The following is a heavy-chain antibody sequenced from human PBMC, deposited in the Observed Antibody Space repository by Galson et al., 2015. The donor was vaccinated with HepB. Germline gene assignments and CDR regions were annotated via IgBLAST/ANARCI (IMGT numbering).Heavy chain of an antibody. CDR3: SRGGFVVVVAAIQNNWFGP. D-gene: IGHD2-15*01. CDR1: GCTFSSYS. CDR2: ISAYNRKT. Sequence: SVQVSCQVSGCTFSSYSLTWVRQAPGQGLEWRGWISAYNRKTNYAQKFQGRVTMTTDTSTSTAYMELRSLRADDAAVSYCSRGGFVVVVAAIQNNWFGPWGQGTLFTVS. V-gene: IGHV1-18*01. J-gene: IGHJ5*02.